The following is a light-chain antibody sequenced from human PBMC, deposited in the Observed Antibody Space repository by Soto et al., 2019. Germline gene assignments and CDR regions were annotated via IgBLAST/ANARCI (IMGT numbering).Light chain of an antibody. CDR1: QRLVHRDGIAY. V-gene: IGKV2-30*02. Sequence: DVVVTQSPLSLPVTLGQPASISCRSHQRLVHRDGIAYFSWFQQRPGRSPRRLIYKVSTRDSGIPARFSGSGSGTDFALKISRVEAEDVGVYYCLQGNNWPITFGQGTRLEIK. CDR2: KVS. J-gene: IGKJ5*01. CDR3: LQGNNWPIT.